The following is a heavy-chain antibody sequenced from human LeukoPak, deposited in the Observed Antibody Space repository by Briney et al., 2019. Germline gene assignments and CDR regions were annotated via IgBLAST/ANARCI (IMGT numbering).Heavy chain of an antibody. J-gene: IGHJ4*02. Sequence: PGRSLRLSCAASGFTFSTFAMHWVRQAPGKGLEWVAVILDDGSNKYYADSVKGRFTISRDNSKNTLYLQMNSLRAEDTAVYYCAREFRLLLWFGELAYWGKGTLVTVSS. CDR3: AREFRLLLWFGELAY. V-gene: IGHV3-30*04. CDR1: GFTFSTFA. D-gene: IGHD3-10*01. CDR2: ILDDGSNK.